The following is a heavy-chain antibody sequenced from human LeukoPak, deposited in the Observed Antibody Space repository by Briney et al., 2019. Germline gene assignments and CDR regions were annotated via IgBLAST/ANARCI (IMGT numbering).Heavy chain of an antibody. V-gene: IGHV1-18*01. CDR3: ARDRKVTAPEYYFDY. CDR1: RYTFTRYG. Sequence: GASVKVSCKASRYTFTRYGISWVRQAPGQGLEWMGWISAYNGNTNYAQKFQGRVTITPDKSTSTAYMELSSLRSEDTAVYYCARDRKVTAPEYYFDYWGQGTLVTVSS. J-gene: IGHJ4*02. D-gene: IGHD2-21*02. CDR2: ISAYNGNT.